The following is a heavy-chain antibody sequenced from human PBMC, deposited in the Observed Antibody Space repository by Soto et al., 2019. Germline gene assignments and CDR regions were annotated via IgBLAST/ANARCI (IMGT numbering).Heavy chain of an antibody. V-gene: IGHV1-8*01. J-gene: IGHJ4*02. CDR2: VSPENRNA. Sequence: ASVKVSCKTSGYTFTEYDINWVRQAPGQGPEYMGWVSPENRNAGYAPRFRGRVSMTTDTTISTAYLELTNLTFEDTAVYYCEVTTGYWGQGTMVTVSS. D-gene: IGHD1-1*01. CDR3: EVTTGY. CDR1: GYTFTEYD.